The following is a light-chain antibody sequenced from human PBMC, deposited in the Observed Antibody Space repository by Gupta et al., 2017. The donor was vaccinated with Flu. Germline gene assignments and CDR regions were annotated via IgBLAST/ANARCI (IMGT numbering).Light chain of an antibody. CDR3: QRYNRLRT. CDR2: KAS. Sequence: SPSTLSASVGDRITITCRARQSIDIWLGWYQQKPGKLPKLLIYKASMVEIGVPSRFSGSGSETEFTLTSNSLQADDSATYYFQRYNRLRTFGQGTKVEVK. V-gene: IGKV1-5*03. CDR1: QSIDIW. J-gene: IGKJ1*01.